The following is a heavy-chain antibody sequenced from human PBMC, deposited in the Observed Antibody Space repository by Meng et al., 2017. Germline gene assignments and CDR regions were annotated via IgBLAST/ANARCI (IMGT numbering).Heavy chain of an antibody. D-gene: IGHD4-23*01. J-gene: IGHJ4*02. CDR2: IIPIFGTA. Sequence: QVQLVQSGAEVKKPGSPVKGSCKASGGSFSSYAISWVRQAPGQGLEWMGGIIPIFGTANYAQKFQGRVTITADKSTSTAYMELSSLRSEDTAVYYCARGVGYGGNSLYFDYWGQGTLVTVSS. V-gene: IGHV1-69*06. CDR3: ARGVGYGGNSLYFDY. CDR1: GGSFSSYA.